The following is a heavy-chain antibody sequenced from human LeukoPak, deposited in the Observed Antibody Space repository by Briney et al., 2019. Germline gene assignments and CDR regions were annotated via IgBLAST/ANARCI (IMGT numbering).Heavy chain of an antibody. V-gene: IGHV4-39*01. CDR3: ARLPIVGATEDYFDY. Sequence: WVRQPPGKGLEWIGSIYYSGSTYYNPSLKSRVTISVDTSKNQFSLKLSSVTAADTAVYYCARLPIVGATEDYFDYWGQGTLVTVSS. J-gene: IGHJ4*02. D-gene: IGHD1-26*01. CDR2: IYYSGST.